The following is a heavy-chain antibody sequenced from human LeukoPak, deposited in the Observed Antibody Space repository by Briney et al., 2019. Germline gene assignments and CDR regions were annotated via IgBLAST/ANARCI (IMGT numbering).Heavy chain of an antibody. Sequence: GRSLRLSCAASGFTFSSYGMHWVRQAPGKGLEWVAVISYDGSNKYYADSVKGRFTISRDNSKNTLYLQMNSLRAEDTAVYYCARDGGNSTANWGQGTLVTVSS. CDR3: ARDGGNSTAN. J-gene: IGHJ4*02. D-gene: IGHD4-23*01. V-gene: IGHV3-30*03. CDR1: GFTFSSYG. CDR2: ISYDGSNK.